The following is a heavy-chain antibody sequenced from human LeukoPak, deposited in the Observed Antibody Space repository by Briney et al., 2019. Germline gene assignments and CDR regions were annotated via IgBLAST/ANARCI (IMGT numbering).Heavy chain of an antibody. Sequence: SETLSLTCTVSGGSISSSNYYWGWIRQPPGKGLEWIGYIYYNGHTDYNPSLKSRVTTSVHTSKNQFSLKLSSVTAADTAVYYCARDRHWTNDWVFDYWGQGTLVTVSS. CDR3: ARDRHWTNDWVFDY. D-gene: IGHD1/OR15-1a*01. V-gene: IGHV4-61*01. CDR2: IYYNGHT. J-gene: IGHJ4*02. CDR1: GGSISSSNYY.